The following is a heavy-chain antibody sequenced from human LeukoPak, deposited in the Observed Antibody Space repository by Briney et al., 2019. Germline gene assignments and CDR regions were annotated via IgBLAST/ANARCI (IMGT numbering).Heavy chain of an antibody. D-gene: IGHD3-22*01. CDR1: GYIFTGYY. CDR2: INPNSGDT. V-gene: IGHV1-2*02. J-gene: IGHJ4*02. Sequence: ASVKVSCKASGYIFTGYYMHWVRQAPGQGLEWMGWINPNSGDTNFAQKFQGRVTMTRDTSISTAYMELSRLRSDDTAVYYCASSYDSSGYYHYWGQGTLVTVSS. CDR3: ASSYDSSGYYHY.